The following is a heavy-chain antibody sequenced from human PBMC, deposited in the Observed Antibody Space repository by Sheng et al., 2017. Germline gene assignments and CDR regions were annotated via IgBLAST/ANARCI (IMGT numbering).Heavy chain of an antibody. V-gene: IGHV3-23*01. CDR2: IRGSGGRT. CDR1: GFTFSSYA. Sequence: EVQLLESGGGLVQPGGSLRLSCAASGFTFSSYAMSWVRQAPGKGLEWVSGIRGSGGRTYYADSVKGRFTISRDNSKNTLYLQMNTLRAEDTAVYFCAKEYSRNDPLGPFDIWGQGTLVTVSS. D-gene: IGHD1-20*01. CDR3: AKEYSRNDPLGPFDI. J-gene: IGHJ3*02.